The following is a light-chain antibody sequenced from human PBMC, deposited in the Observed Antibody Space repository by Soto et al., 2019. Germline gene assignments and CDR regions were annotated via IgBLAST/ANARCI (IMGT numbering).Light chain of an antibody. CDR2: AVS. CDR1: HTVANF. V-gene: IGKV3-11*01. CDR3: QQRSNWPPT. Sequence: DTVLIQSPATLSLSPGDRATLSCRASHTVANFLAWYKNKAGQAPRLLIYAVSNRATGIPARFSGSGSGTDFTLTISSLKPDDFAVYYCQQRSNWPPTFGGGTNVEIK. J-gene: IGKJ4*01.